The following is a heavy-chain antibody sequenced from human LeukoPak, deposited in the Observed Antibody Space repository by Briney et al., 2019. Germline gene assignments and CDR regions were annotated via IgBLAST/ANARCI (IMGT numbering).Heavy chain of an antibody. J-gene: IGHJ6*04. D-gene: IGHD3-3*01. V-gene: IGHV4-39*01. CDR1: GGSINSSNYY. CDR3: ARHLAAWSGYFMDV. CDR2: LYYSEST. Sequence: SETLSLTCTVSGGSINSSNYYWGWIRQPPGKGLEWIGSLYYSESTYYNPSLKSRVTLSVDTSKNQLSLKLSSVTAADTAVYYCARHLAAWSGYFMDVWGKGTTVTVSS.